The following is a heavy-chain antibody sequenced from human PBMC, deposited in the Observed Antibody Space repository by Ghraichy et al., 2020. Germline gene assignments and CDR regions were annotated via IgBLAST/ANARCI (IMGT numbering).Heavy chain of an antibody. CDR1: GFTFSSYG. CDR2: IWYDGSNK. J-gene: IGHJ4*02. Sequence: GGSLRLSCAASGFTFSSYGMHWVRQAPGKGLEWVAVIWYDGSNKYYADSVKGRFTISRDNSKNTLYLQMNSLRAEDTAVYYCARAHIAAAPIWDYWGQGTLVTVSS. D-gene: IGHD6-13*01. CDR3: ARAHIAAAPIWDY. V-gene: IGHV3-33*01.